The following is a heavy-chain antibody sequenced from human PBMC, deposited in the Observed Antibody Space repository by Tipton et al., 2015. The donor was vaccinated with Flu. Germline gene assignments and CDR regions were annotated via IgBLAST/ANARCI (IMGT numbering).Heavy chain of an antibody. V-gene: IGHV4-4*07. Sequence: TLSLTCTVSGGSMSSYYWSWIRQPAGKGLEWIGRIYTSGSAIHNPSLKSRVTMSVDTSKNQFSLKLSSVTAADTAVYYCARASGSGTYVIFDYWGQGTLVIVSS. CDR3: ARASGSGTYVIFDY. J-gene: IGHJ4*02. D-gene: IGHD3-10*01. CDR1: GGSMSSYY. CDR2: IYTSGSA.